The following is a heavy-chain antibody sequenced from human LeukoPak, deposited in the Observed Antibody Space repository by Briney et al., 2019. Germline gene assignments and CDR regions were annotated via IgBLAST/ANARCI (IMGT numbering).Heavy chain of an antibody. CDR1: GGTFSSYA. Sequence: ASVKVSCKASGGTFSSYAISWVRQAPGQGLEWMGGIIPIFGTANYAQKFQGRVTITADESTSTAYMELSSLRSEDTAVYYCAREGKGAIFGVVIRAFDYWGQGTLVTVPS. J-gene: IGHJ4*02. V-gene: IGHV1-69*01. D-gene: IGHD3-3*01. CDR3: AREGKGAIFGVVIRAFDY. CDR2: IIPIFGTA.